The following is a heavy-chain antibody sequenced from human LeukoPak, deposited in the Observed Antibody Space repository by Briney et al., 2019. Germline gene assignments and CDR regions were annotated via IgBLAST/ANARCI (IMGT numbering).Heavy chain of an antibody. Sequence: SETLSLTCTVSGGSISSYWSWIRQPAGKGLDWIGEINHSGSTNYNPSLMSRVTISVDTSKNQFSLKLSSVTAADTAVYFCARQNYGSAPLRYWGQGTLVTVSS. CDR1: GGSISSY. D-gene: IGHD3-10*01. J-gene: IGHJ4*02. CDR3: ARQNYGSAPLRY. V-gene: IGHV4-34*01. CDR2: INHSGST.